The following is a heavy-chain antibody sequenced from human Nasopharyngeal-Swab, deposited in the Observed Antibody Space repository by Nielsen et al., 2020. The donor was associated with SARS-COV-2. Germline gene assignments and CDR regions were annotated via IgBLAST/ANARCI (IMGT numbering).Heavy chain of an antibody. CDR1: GFTFGSYA. D-gene: IGHD2-8*01. J-gene: IGHJ4*02. Sequence: GESLKISCAASGFTFGSYAMHWVRQAPGKGLEWVAVISYDGSIKYDADSVKGRFTISRDNSKNTLYLQMNSLRAEDTAVYYCATAPLGYCANGVCYMDYWSQGTLVTVSS. CDR3: ATAPLGYCANGVCYMDY. CDR2: ISYDGSIK. V-gene: IGHV3-30-3*01.